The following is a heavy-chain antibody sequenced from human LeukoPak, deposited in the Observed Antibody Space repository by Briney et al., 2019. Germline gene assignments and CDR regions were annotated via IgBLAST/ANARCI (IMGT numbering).Heavy chain of an antibody. J-gene: IGHJ4*02. Sequence: ASVKVSCKASGHTFSSYAISWVRQAPGLGLEWMGGSIPIFGTAKNAQKFQGRVTITADESTSTAYMELSSLRSEDTAVYYCASPGGSSAYNWNDPEYYFDYWGQGTLVTVSS. CDR3: ASPGGSSAYNWNDPEYYFDY. V-gene: IGHV1-69*13. D-gene: IGHD1-20*01. CDR1: GHTFSSYA. CDR2: SIPIFGTA.